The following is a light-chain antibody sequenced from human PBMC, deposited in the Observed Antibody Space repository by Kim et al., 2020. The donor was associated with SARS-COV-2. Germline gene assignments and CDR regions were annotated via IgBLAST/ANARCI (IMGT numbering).Light chain of an antibody. CDR1: QDIRSY. CDR2: GAS. Sequence: ACVGDRVTITCRESQDIRSYLAWFQQKRGKVPKGLIYGASTLQSGVPSRFSGSGSGTEFTLTISSLQPEDFASYYCLQYNSFPYAFGQGTKLEI. CDR3: LQYNSFPYA. V-gene: IGKV1-17*03. J-gene: IGKJ2*01.